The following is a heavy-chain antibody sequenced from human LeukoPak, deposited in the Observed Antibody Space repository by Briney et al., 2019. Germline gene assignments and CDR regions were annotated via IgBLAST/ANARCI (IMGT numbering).Heavy chain of an antibody. CDR2: ISNSGSTI. V-gene: IGHV3-48*03. J-gene: IGHJ4*02. D-gene: IGHD1-26*01. Sequence: PGGSLRLSCAASGFTLKVYEMSWVRQAPGMGLEWLSYISNSGSTIYYADSVKGRFTISRDNAKKSLYLQMNSLRAEDTAVYYCARGGGSYPFFDYWGQGVLVTVSS. CDR3: ARGGGSYPFFDY. CDR1: GFTLKVYE.